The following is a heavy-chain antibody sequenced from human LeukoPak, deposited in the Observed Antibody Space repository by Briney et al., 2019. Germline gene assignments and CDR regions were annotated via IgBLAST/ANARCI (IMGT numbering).Heavy chain of an antibody. D-gene: IGHD6-13*01. CDR3: ARFKQQPESAFDI. CDR1: GFTFSSYS. V-gene: IGHV3-48*04. CDR2: IGSSSSTI. Sequence: QPGGSLRLSCAASGFTFSSYSMNWVRQAPGKGLEWISYIGSSSSTIYYADSVKGRFTISRDNAKNSLYLQMNSLRAEDTAVYYCARFKQQPESAFDIWGQGTMVTVSS. J-gene: IGHJ3*02.